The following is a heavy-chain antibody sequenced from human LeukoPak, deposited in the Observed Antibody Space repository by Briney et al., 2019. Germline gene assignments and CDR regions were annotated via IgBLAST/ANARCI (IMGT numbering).Heavy chain of an antibody. CDR1: GFTVSSNY. V-gene: IGHV3-66*01. Sequence: GGSLRLSSAASGFTVSSNYVSWVRQAPGKGLEWVSVIYSGGSTYYADSVKGRFTISRDNSKNTLYLQMNSLRAEDTAVYYCARDRLAGRFDIWGQGTMVTVSS. CDR2: IYSGGST. J-gene: IGHJ3*02. D-gene: IGHD3-10*01. CDR3: ARDRLAGRFDI.